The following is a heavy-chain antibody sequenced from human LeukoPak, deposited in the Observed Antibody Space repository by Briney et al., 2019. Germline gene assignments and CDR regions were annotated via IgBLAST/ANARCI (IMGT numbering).Heavy chain of an antibody. Sequence: GGSLRLSCAGSGFTFSTYGMSWVRQAPGKGLEWVSYISSSGSTIYYADSVKGRFTISRDNAKNSLYLQMNSLRAEDTAVYYCASREGNFDYWGQGTLVTVSS. CDR2: ISSSGSTI. J-gene: IGHJ4*02. D-gene: IGHD5-24*01. CDR1: GFTFSTYG. CDR3: ASREGNFDY. V-gene: IGHV3-48*03.